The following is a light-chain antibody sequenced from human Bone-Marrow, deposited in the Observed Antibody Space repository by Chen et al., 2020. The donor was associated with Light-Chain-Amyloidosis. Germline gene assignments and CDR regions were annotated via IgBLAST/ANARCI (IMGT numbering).Light chain of an antibody. CDR2: DDS. CDR1: NIGSTR. V-gene: IGLV3-21*02. CDR3: QVWDRSSDRPV. Sequence: SYVLTQPSSVSVAPGQTAPIACGGNNIGSTRVHWYQQTPGPAPLLVVYDDSDRPSGIPERVSGSNSGNRATLNISRVEAGDEADYDCQVWDRSSDRPVFGGGTKLTVL. J-gene: IGLJ3*02.